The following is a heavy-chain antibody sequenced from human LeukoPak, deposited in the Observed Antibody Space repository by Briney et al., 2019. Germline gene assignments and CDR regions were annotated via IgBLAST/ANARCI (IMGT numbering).Heavy chain of an antibody. CDR2: ISSSGGTM. CDR3: ARVSDIVATGDFDY. D-gene: IGHD5-12*01. J-gene: IGHJ4*02. CDR1: GFTVSSFE. V-gene: IGHV3-48*03. Sequence: GGSLRLSCEASGFTVSSFEINWVRQAPGKGLEWVSYISSSGGTMDYADSVKGRSTVSRDNAKNSLYLQMNSLRAEDTALYYCARVSDIVATGDFDYWGQGTLVTVSS.